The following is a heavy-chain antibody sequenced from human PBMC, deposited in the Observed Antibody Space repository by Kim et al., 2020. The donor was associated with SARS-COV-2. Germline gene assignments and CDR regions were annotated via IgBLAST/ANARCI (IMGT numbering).Heavy chain of an antibody. V-gene: IGHV4-34*01. Sequence: SETLSLTCAVYGGSFSGYYWSWIRQPPGKGLEWIGEINHSGSTNYNPSLKSRVTISVDTSKNQFSLKLSSVTAADTAVYYCARGGQRPIDYWGQGTLVTVSS. CDR1: GGSFSGYY. CDR3: ARGGQRPIDY. J-gene: IGHJ4*02. CDR2: INHSGST.